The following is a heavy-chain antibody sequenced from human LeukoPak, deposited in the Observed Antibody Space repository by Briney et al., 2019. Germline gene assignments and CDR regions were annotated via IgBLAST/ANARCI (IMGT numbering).Heavy chain of an antibody. J-gene: IGHJ4*02. CDR1: GYTFTNYG. CDR2: ISAYNGNT. Sequence: APVKVSCKASGYTFTNYGITWVRQAPGQGLEWMGWISAYNGNTNYAQKLQDRVNMTTDTSTSTAYMELRSLRSDDTALYYCARGSGIYSYFDSWGQGTLVTVSS. V-gene: IGHV1-18*01. CDR3: ARGSGIYSYFDS. D-gene: IGHD1-26*01.